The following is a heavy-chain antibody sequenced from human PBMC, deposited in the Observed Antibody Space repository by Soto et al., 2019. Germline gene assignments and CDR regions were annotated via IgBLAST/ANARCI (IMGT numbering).Heavy chain of an antibody. D-gene: IGHD5-18*01. J-gene: IGHJ4*02. CDR2: ISSSSSYT. CDR3: ARVDTAMVDLYYFDY. V-gene: IGHV3-11*06. CDR1: GFTFSDYY. Sequence: GGSLRLSCAASGFTFSDYYMSLIRQAPGKGLEWVSYISSSSSYTNYADSVKGRFTISRDNAKNSLYLQMNSLRAEDTAVYYCARVDTAMVDLYYFDYWGQGTLVTVSS.